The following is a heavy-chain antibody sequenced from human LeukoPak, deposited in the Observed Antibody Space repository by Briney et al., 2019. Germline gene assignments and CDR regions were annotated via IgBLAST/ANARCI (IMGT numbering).Heavy chain of an antibody. Sequence: ASVKVSCKASGYTFTSYYMHWVRQAPGQGLEWMGIINPSGGSTSYAQKFQGRVTMTRDTSTSTAYMELSSLRSEDTAVYYCAPRIVGATTDEYYFDYWGQGTLVTVSS. CDR1: GYTFTSYY. CDR2: INPSGGST. D-gene: IGHD1-26*01. J-gene: IGHJ4*02. CDR3: APRIVGATTDEYYFDY. V-gene: IGHV1-46*01.